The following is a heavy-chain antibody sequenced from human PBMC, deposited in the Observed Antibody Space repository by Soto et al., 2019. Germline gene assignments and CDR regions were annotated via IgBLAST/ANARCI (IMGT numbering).Heavy chain of an antibody. CDR2: ISSSSSYI. J-gene: IGHJ5*02. CDR1: GFSFSNYG. D-gene: IGHD2-2*01. V-gene: IGHV3-21*01. Sequence: EVQLVESGGGLVKPGGSLRLSCAASGFSFSNYGMNWVRQAPGKGLEWVSSISSSSSYISYADSVKGRFTISRDNAKNSAYRQMSSLRGEDTAVYYCARADCTSTSCYVVWFDPWGQGTLVTVSS. CDR3: ARADCTSTSCYVVWFDP.